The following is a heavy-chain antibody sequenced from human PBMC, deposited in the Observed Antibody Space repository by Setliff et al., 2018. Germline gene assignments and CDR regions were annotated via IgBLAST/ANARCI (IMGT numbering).Heavy chain of an antibody. J-gene: IGHJ4*02. CDR3: ARAAGSNWRTAELYYFDY. V-gene: IGHV1-46*01. CDR1: GYSFTSHY. Sequence: ASVKVSCKTSGYSFTSHYMHWVRQAPGQGLEWMGIINPGGLTSSSTQKFEGRVTMTRDTSTSTVYMELNSLTSDDTAVYYCARAAGSNWRTAELYYFDYWGQGTLVTVSS. D-gene: IGHD1-20*01. CDR2: INPGGLTS.